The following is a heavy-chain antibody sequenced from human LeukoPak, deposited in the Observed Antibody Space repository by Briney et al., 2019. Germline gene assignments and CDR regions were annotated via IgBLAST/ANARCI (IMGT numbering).Heavy chain of an antibody. CDR2: VFASGTT. J-gene: IGHJ4*02. D-gene: IGHD1-1*01. Sequence: PSETLSLTCSVSGDSISRYYWNWIRQPAGKGLEWIGRVFASGTTNYNPSFTSRVSISADKSKNQVSLRLSSVTAADTAIYYCARGWKQLVYWGQGALVTVSS. V-gene: IGHV4-4*07. CDR1: GDSISRYY. CDR3: ARGWKQLVY.